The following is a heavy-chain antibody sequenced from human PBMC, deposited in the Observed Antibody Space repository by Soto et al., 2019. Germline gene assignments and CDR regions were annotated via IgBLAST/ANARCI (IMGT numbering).Heavy chain of an antibody. CDR2: ISGSGGST. D-gene: IGHD5-12*01. V-gene: IGHV3-23*01. Sequence: GGSLRLSCTASGFTFSSYAMSWVRQAPGKGLEWVSAISGSGGSTYYADSVKGRFTISRDNSKNTLYLQMNSLRAEDTAVYYCAACGCSGYGRTGDSYYYGMDVWGQGTTVTVSS. CDR1: GFTFSSYA. CDR3: AACGCSGYGRTGDSYYYGMDV. J-gene: IGHJ6*02.